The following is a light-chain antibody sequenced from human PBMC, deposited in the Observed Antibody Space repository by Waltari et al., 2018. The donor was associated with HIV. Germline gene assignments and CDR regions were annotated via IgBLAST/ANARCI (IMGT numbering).Light chain of an antibody. CDR3: QTWGTGIQV. CDR2: LKSDGSH. Sequence: QLVLTQSPSASASLGASVKLTCTLSSGHTNYAIAWHQQQPEKGPRYLMNLKSDGSHSKGDGIPVRCSGSSSGAERYLTISSLQSEDEADYYCQTWGTGIQVFGGGTKLTVL. J-gene: IGLJ3*02. V-gene: IGLV4-69*02. CDR1: SGHTNYA.